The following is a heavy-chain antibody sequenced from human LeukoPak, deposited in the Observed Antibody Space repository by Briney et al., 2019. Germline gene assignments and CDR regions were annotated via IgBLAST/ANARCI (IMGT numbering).Heavy chain of an antibody. J-gene: IGHJ6*01. CDR1: GFTFSSYT. V-gene: IGHV3-23*01. Sequence: GGSLRLSCAASGFTFSSYTMNWVRQAPGKGLEWVSGISGSGDNTLYADSVKGRFTISRDNSKNTLYLEMNSLRAEDTAIYYCAKMKGHPLPKYYMDVWGQGTTVTVSS. CDR3: AKMKGHPLPKYYMDV. CDR2: ISGSGDNT. D-gene: IGHD1-26*01.